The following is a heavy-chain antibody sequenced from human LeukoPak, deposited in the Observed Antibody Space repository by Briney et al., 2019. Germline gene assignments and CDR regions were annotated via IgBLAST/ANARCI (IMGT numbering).Heavy chain of an antibody. CDR3: ARSGRGAAGTRYISDF. CDR2: VFSSGIT. J-gene: IGHJ4*02. V-gene: IGHV4-59*01. D-gene: IGHD6-13*01. Sequence: SETLSLTCTVSGDSISGYYWSWIRQPPGKGLEWIGYVFSSGITNYNPSLKGRVTLLIDTSKNQFSLELSSVTAADTAVYYCARSGRGAAGTRYISDFWGQGTLVTVSS. CDR1: GDSISGYY.